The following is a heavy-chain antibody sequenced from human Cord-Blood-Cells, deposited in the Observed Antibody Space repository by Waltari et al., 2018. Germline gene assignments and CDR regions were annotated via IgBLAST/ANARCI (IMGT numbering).Heavy chain of an antibody. CDR3: ASLKNYNWFDP. CDR1: GGSFSGYY. J-gene: IGHJ5*02. CDR2: INHSGST. D-gene: IGHD1-7*01. Sequence: QVQLQQWGAGLLKPSETLSLTCAVYGGSFSGYYWSWIRQPPGKGLEWIGEINHSGSTNYNPSLKSRVTISVDTSKNQCSLKLSSVTAADTAVYYCASLKNYNWFDPWGQGTLVTVSS. V-gene: IGHV4-34*01.